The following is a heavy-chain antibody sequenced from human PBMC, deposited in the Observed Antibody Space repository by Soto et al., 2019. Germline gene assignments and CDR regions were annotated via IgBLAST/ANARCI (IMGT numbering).Heavy chain of an antibody. CDR3: ASQYTELYYYGMDV. CDR1: GGTFSSYA. V-gene: IGHV1-69*13. J-gene: IGHJ6*02. CDR2: IIPIFGTA. D-gene: IGHD2-2*02. Sequence: ASVKVSCKASGGTFSSYAISWVRQAPGQGLEWMGGIIPIFGTANYAQKFQGRVTITADESTSTAYMELSSLRSEDTAVYYCASQYTELYYYGMDVWGQGTTVTVSS.